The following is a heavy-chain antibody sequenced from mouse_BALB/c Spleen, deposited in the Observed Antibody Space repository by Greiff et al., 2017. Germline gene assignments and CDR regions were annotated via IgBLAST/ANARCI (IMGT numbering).Heavy chain of an antibody. CDR2: IWTGGGT. CDR1: GFSLTSYD. Sequence: QVQLKQSGPGLVAPSQSLSITCTVSGFSLTSYDISWIRQPPGKGLEWLGVIWTGGGTNYNSAFMSRLSISKDNSKSQVFLKMNSLQTGDTAIYYCVRDFAYWGQGTLVTVSA. V-gene: IGHV2-9-2*01. CDR3: VRDFAY. J-gene: IGHJ3*01.